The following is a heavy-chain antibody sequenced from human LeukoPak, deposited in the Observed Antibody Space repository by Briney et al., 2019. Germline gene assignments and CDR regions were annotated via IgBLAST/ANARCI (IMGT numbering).Heavy chain of an antibody. CDR3: ARDGWPYSGSYYILDY. V-gene: IGHV3-7*01. D-gene: IGHD1-26*01. CDR1: GFTFSSYW. Sequence: LPGGSLRLSCAASGFTFSSYWMSWVRQAPGKGLEWVANIKQDGSEKYYVDSVKGRFTISRDNAKNSLYLQMNSLRAEDTAVYYCARDGWPYSGSYYILDYWGQGTLVTVSS. J-gene: IGHJ4*02. CDR2: IKQDGSEK.